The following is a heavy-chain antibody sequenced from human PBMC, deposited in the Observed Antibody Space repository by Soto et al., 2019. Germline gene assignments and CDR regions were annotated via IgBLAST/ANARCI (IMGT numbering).Heavy chain of an antibody. V-gene: IGHV3-33*01. CDR2: IWYDGSNK. CDR1: GFTFSSYG. J-gene: IGHJ6*03. D-gene: IGHD6-13*01. Sequence: GGSLRLSCAASGFTFSSYGMHWVRQAPGKGLEWVAVIWYDGSNKYYADSVKGRFTISRDNSKNTLYLQMNSLRAEDTAVYYCARAGIAAAGPFYYYYYYYMDVWGKGTTVTVSS. CDR3: ARAGIAAAGPFYYYYYYYMDV.